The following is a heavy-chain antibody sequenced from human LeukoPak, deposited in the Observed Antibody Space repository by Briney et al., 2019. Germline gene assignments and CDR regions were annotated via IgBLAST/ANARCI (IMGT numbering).Heavy chain of an antibody. V-gene: IGHV4-59*01. D-gene: IGHD5-18*01. CDR1: GGSISIYY. CDR2: TYNSGST. J-gene: IGHJ4*02. Sequence: PAETLSLTCTVSGGSISIYYWSWIRQPPGKGLEWIGYTYNSGSTNYNPSLKSRVTISVDTSKNQFSLKLSSVTAADTAVYHCAREAMYSYGNNFDYWGQGTLVTVSS. CDR3: AREAMYSYGNNFDY.